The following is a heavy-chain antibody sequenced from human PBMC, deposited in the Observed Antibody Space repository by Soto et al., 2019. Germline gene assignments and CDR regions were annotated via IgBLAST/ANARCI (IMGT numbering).Heavy chain of an antibody. CDR2: IIPIFGTA. Sequence: QVQLVPSGAAVKKPGSSVKVSCKASGGTFSSYAISWVRQAPGQGLEWMGGIIPIFGTANYARKCQGNVTMTAYASTSKDYMEMSSLRLDDTAVYYWARRSDIMVVTALLEAFDIWGQGTMVTVSS. J-gene: IGHJ3*02. CDR3: ARRSDIMVVTALLEAFDI. D-gene: IGHD2-21*02. CDR1: GGTFSSYA. V-gene: IGHV1-69*01.